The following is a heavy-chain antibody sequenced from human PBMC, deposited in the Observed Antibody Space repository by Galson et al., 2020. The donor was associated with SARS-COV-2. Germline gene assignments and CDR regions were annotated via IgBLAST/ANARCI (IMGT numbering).Heavy chain of an antibody. D-gene: IGHD1-26*01. Sequence: SQTLSLTCIVPGDSIRSSSHYWAWIRQPPRKGLEWIASFYYSGSSYYNPSLKSRVTISVDASKNQFSLQLNSVTAADTAVYLCARQGNSGRAFDIWGQGTMVTVSS. CDR3: ARQGNSGRAFDI. J-gene: IGHJ3*02. CDR1: GDSIRSSSHY. CDR2: FYYSGSS. V-gene: IGHV4-39*01.